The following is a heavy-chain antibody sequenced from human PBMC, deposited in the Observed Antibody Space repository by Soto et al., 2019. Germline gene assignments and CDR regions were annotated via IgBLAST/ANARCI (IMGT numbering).Heavy chain of an antibody. CDR3: AKDLNGPYDFWSGLGWFDP. CDR2: ISGSGGST. J-gene: IGHJ5*02. Sequence: GGSLRLSCAASGFTFSSYAMSWVRQAPGKGLEWVSAISGSGGSTYYADSVKGRFTISRDNSKNTLYLQMNSLRAEDTAVYYCAKDLNGPYDFWSGLGWFDPWGQGTLVTVSS. V-gene: IGHV3-23*01. CDR1: GFTFSSYA. D-gene: IGHD3-3*01.